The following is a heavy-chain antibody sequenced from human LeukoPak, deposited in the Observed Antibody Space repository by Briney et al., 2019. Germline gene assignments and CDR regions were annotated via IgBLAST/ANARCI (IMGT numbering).Heavy chain of an antibody. CDR3: ITGDYDFWSGFYSPNHYFDY. J-gene: IGHJ4*02. CDR2: IKGKTAAGAP. V-gene: IGHV3-15*01. Sequence: PGGSLRLSCAASGFTFTSAWMSWVRQAPGKGLEWVGRIKGKTAAGAPDYVASVKGRFTISRDDSKNTLFLQMNSLKTEDTAVYYCITGDYDFWSGFYSPNHYFDYWGQGTLVTVSS. D-gene: IGHD3-3*01. CDR1: GFTFTSAW.